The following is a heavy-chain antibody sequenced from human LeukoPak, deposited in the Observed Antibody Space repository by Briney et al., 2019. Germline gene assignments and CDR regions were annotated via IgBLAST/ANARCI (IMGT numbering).Heavy chain of an antibody. Sequence: ASVKVSCKASGGSFSSYTIDWVRQAPGQGLEWMGGISPIFGTANYAQRFQGRVTITADESTSTAYMELSSLRSEDTAVYYCARDNSVRDEAWWFNPWGQGTLVTVSS. J-gene: IGHJ5*02. V-gene: IGHV1-69*13. CDR1: GGSFSSYT. D-gene: IGHD5-24*01. CDR3: ARDNSVRDEAWWFNP. CDR2: ISPIFGTA.